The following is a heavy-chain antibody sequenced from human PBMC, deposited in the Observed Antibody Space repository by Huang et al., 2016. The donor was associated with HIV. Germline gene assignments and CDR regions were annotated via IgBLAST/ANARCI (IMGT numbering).Heavy chain of an antibody. CDR1: GFSLDSFS. J-gene: IGHJ4*02. CDR3: VKDRGQQLSPFDS. D-gene: IGHD6-13*01. Sequence: EVQLVDSGGGLVKPGGSLRLSCAASGFSLDSFSMFWVRQTPARGWQWGWSISPSGSFIEYADSVKGRFSISRDNAKNSLYLQMNSLRGEDTAVYYCVKDRGQQLSPFDSWGQGTLVTVSS. CDR2: ISPSGSFI. V-gene: IGHV3-21*01.